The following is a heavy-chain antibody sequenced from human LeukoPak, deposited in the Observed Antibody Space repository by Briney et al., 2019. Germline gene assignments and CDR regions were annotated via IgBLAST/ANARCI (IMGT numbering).Heavy chain of an antibody. CDR2: ISSGDRT. V-gene: IGHV3-23*01. D-gene: IGHD3-9*01. J-gene: IGHJ4*02. Sequence: PGGSLRLSCAASGFTFSSYAMNWVRQAPGKGLEWVAGISSGDRTFHAESVKGRFTISRDKSKDTLYLQMNSLRAADTAVYYCAKDATASPYFHWFDNWGQGTQVIVSS. CDR1: GFTFSSYA. CDR3: AKDATASPYFHWFDN.